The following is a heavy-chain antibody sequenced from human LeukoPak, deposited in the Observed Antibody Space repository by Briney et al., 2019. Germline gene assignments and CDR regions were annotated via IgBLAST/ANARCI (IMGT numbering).Heavy chain of an antibody. D-gene: IGHD5-18*01. Sequence: PGGSLRLSCAASGFTFSSNAMSWVRQAPGKGLEWVPAISGSGGSTYSADSVKGRFTISRDNSKNTLYLQMNSLRAEDTAVYYCAKSDTAAGLSSWGQGTLVTVSS. CDR2: ISGSGGST. V-gene: IGHV3-23*01. J-gene: IGHJ5*02. CDR3: AKSDTAAGLSS. CDR1: GFTFSSNA.